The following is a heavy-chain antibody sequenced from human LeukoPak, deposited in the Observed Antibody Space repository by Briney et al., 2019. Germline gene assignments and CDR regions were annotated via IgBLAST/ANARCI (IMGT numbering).Heavy chain of an antibody. V-gene: IGHV1-24*01. Sequence: ASVKVSCKGSGNTLTELSMHWVRQAPGKGLEWMGGFDPEDGETIYAQKFQGRVTMTEDTSTDTAYMELSSLRSADTAVYYCARSRYIVVVPAAMLGPSRNWFDPWGQGTLVTVSS. CDR2: FDPEDGET. CDR1: GNTLTELS. D-gene: IGHD2-2*01. CDR3: ARSRYIVVVPAAMLGPSRNWFDP. J-gene: IGHJ5*02.